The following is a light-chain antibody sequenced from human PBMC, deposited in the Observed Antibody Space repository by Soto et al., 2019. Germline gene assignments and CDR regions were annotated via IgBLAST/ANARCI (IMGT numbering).Light chain of an antibody. CDR2: GAS. Sequence: DIQMTQSPSFLSASVGDGVTITCRASQSIANSLNWYQQKPGKAPKLLIYGASSLQSGVPSRFSASGSGTEFTLTINGLQPEDFATYYCQQSSSFVRTFGQGTKVDIK. CDR1: QSIANS. CDR3: QQSSSFVRT. V-gene: IGKV1-39*01. J-gene: IGKJ1*01.